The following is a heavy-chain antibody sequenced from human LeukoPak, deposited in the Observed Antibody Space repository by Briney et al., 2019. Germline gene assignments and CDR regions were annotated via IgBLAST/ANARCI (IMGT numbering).Heavy chain of an antibody. J-gene: IGHJ3*02. CDR3: ARVVTVGDAFDI. CDR2: INPNSGGT. Sequence: ASVKVSCKASGYTFTGYYMHWVRQAPGQGPEWMGRINPNSGGTNYAQKFQGRVTMTRDTSISTAYMEMSRLRSDDTAVYYCARVVTVGDAFDIWGQGTMVTVSS. D-gene: IGHD4-11*01. V-gene: IGHV1-2*06. CDR1: GYTFTGYY.